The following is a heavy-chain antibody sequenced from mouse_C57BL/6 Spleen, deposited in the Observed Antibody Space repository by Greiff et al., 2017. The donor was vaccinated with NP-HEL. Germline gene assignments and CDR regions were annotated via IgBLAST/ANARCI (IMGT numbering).Heavy chain of an antibody. V-gene: IGHV5-12*01. Sequence: EVQLVESGGGLVQPGGSLKLSCAASGFTFSDYYMYWVRQTPEKRLEWVAYISNGGGSTYYPDTVKGRFTISRDNAKNTLYLQMSRLKSEDTAMYYCARGSSWWYFDVWGTGTTVTVSS. J-gene: IGHJ1*03. CDR1: GFTFSDYY. CDR2: ISNGGGST. D-gene: IGHD1-1*01. CDR3: ARGSSWWYFDV.